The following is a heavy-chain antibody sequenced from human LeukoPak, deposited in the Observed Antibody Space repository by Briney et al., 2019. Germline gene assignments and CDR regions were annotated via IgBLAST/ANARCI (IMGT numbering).Heavy chain of an antibody. D-gene: IGHD3-16*02. J-gene: IGHJ3*02. CDR1: GYTFTGYY. V-gene: IGHV1-2*02. Sequence: ASVKVSCKTSGYTFTGYYIQWVRQAPGQGLEWMGCINPTSGGTNYAQEFQGRVTMTRDTSISTAYMELSRLTSDDTAVYYCARGEMITFGGVIVISTFDIWGQGTMVTVS. CDR2: INPTSGGT. CDR3: ARGEMITFGGVIVISTFDI.